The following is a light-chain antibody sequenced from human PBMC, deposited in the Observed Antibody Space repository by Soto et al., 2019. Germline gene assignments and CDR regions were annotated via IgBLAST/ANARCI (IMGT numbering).Light chain of an antibody. V-gene: IGLV1-40*01. J-gene: IGLJ2*01. CDR2: GNS. CDR3: QSYDSSLSAP. CDR1: SSNIGAGYD. Sequence: QPVLTQPPSVSGAPGQRVTFSCTGSSSNIGAGYDVHWYQQLPGTAPKLLIYGNSNRPSGVPDRFSGSKSGTSASLAITGLQAEDEADYYCQSYDSSLSAPFGGGTKLTVL.